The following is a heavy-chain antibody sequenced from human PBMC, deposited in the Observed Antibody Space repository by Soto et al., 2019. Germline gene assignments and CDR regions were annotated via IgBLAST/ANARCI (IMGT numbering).Heavy chain of an antibody. CDR2: IYPGDSDI. CDR3: ARLGDSSGWLYNWFDP. D-gene: IGHD6-19*01. Sequence: GESLKISCKGSGYSFTSYWIAWVRQVPGKGLELMGVIYPGDSDIRYSPSFQGQVTISADKSISTAYLQWSSLKASDTAMYYCARLGDSSGWLYNWFDPWGQGTLVTVSS. CDR1: GYSFTSYW. V-gene: IGHV5-51*01. J-gene: IGHJ5*02.